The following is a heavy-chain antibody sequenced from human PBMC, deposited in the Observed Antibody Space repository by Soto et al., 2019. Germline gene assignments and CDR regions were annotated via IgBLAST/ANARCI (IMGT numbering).Heavy chain of an antibody. CDR2: IYYSGST. D-gene: IGHD3-3*01. Sequence: NPSETLSLTCTVSGGSVSSGSYYWSWIRQPPGKGLEWIGYIYYSGSTNYNPSLKSRVTISVDTSKNQFSLKLSSVTAADTAVYYCARAGPAKYYDFWSGYYRYYGLDVWGQGTTVTVSS. J-gene: IGHJ6*02. CDR1: GGSVSSGSYY. CDR3: ARAGPAKYYDFWSGYYRYYGLDV. V-gene: IGHV4-61*01.